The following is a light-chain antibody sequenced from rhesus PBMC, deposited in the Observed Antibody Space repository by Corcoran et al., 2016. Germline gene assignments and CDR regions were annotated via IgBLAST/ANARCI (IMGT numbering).Light chain of an antibody. CDR2: AAS. CDR1: QNIYSN. V-gene: IGKV1-44*01. J-gene: IGKJ3*01. Sequence: DIQMTQSPSALSASVGDRVTISCRASQNIYSNLACYQQKPGKAPKLLISAASSLETGIPYCFSGSGSGSDFTLTISSLQTEDSASYYCQHYYNNPFTFGPGTKLDIK. CDR3: QHYYNNPFT.